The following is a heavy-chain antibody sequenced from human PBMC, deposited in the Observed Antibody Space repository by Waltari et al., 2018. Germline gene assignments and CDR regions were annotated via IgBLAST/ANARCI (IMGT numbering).Heavy chain of an antibody. D-gene: IGHD1-20*01. V-gene: IGHV3-7*01. J-gene: IGHJ4*02. CDR1: GFTCSSYW. Sequence: EVQLVESGGGLVQPGGSLSLSCAASGFTCSSYWTTWVRQAPGKGLEWVANIKQDGSEKYYVDSVKGRFTISRDNAKNSLYLQMNSLRAEDTAVYYCARELTGTVDYWGQGTLVTVSS. CDR3: ARELTGTVDY. CDR2: IKQDGSEK.